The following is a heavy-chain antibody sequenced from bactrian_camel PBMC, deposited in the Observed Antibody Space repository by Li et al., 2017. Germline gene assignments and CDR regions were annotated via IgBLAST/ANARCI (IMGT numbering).Heavy chain of an antibody. CDR2: IAHDDRST. D-gene: IGHD1*01. Sequence: EVQLVESGGGSVQAEGSLRLSCAASGFTFTNYAMSWVRQAPGKGLEWIAGIAHDDRSTYYADSMKGRFTISKDNRKNILYLQMNSLTPGDTAMYYCTARYEFGLGACRGVGGLGFWGQGTQVTVS. J-gene: IGHJ6*01. CDR3: TARYEFGLGACRGVGGLGF. V-gene: IGHV3S40*01. CDR1: GFTFTNYA.